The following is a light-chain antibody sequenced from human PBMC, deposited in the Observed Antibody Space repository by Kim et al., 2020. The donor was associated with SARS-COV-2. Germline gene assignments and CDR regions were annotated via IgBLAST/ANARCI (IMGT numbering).Light chain of an antibody. CDR2: QDS. V-gene: IGLV3-1*01. Sequence: SYELTQPPSVSVSPGQTASITCSGDKLGDKYACWYQQKPGQSPVLVIYQDSKRPSGSPERFSGSNSGNTATLTISGTQAMDEADYYCQEWDSSTVVFGGG. J-gene: IGLJ2*01. CDR3: QEWDSSTVV. CDR1: KLGDKY.